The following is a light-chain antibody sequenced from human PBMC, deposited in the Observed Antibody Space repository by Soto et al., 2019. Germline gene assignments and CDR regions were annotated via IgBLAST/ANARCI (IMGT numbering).Light chain of an antibody. CDR3: EQYGSSPT. CDR2: GAS. V-gene: IGKV3-20*01. CDR1: QRVSSSY. Sequence: EIALTQSPGTLSLSPGERATLSCRASQRVSSSYLAWYQQKPGQAPRLLIYGASSRATGIPDRFSGSGSGTDFTLTISGLEPEDFAGYYCEQYGSSPTFGGGTKVEIK. J-gene: IGKJ4*01.